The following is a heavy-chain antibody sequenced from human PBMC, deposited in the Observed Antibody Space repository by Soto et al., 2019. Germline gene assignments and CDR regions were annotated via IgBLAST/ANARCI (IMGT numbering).Heavy chain of an antibody. CDR1: NGSIGTYY. V-gene: IGHV4-59*01. D-gene: IGHD3-22*01. Sequence: PSETLSLTCSVSNGSIGTYYWTWIRQPPGKGLEWIGYIHYSGNTNYNPSLKSRLTMSADTSRNQISLKLTSVTAADAAVYFCARGWGFGSYYYYFDYWGRGSLVTVSS. CDR3: ARGWGFGSYYYYFDY. J-gene: IGHJ4*02. CDR2: IHYSGNT.